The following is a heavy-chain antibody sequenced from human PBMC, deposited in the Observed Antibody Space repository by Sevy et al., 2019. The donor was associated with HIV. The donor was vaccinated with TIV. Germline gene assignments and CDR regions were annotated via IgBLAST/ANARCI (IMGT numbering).Heavy chain of an antibody. CDR2: ISTYNGNT. CDR1: GYTFTSYG. Sequence: ASVKVSCKASGYTFTSYGISWVRQAPGQGLEWMGWISTYNGNTNYVQKVQGRVTMTTDTSTRTAYMELRSLRSDDTAVYYCSRDLGPVVLMVYATPYGMDVWGQGTTVTVSS. CDR3: SRDLGPVVLMVYATPYGMDV. V-gene: IGHV1-18*01. J-gene: IGHJ6*02. D-gene: IGHD2-8*01.